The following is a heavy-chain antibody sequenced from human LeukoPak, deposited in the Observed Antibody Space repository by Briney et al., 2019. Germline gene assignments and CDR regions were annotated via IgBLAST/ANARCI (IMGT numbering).Heavy chain of an antibody. CDR3: ATVSSQYSTISDY. V-gene: IGHV1-24*01. Sequence: ASVKVSCKVSGYTLTELSMHWVRQAPGKGLEWMGGFDPEDGETIYAQKFQGRVTMTEDTSTDTAYMELSSLRSEDTAVYCCATVSSQYSTISDYWGQGTLVTVSS. J-gene: IGHJ4*02. D-gene: IGHD6-6*01. CDR1: GYTLTELS. CDR2: FDPEDGET.